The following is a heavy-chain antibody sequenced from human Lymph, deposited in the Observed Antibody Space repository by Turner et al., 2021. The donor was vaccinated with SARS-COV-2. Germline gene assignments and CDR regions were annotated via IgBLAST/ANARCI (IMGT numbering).Heavy chain of an antibody. V-gene: IGHV3-53*02. CDR3: ARDLGTYGMDV. D-gene: IGHD6-13*01. J-gene: IGHJ6*02. Sequence: EVQLVETGGGLIQPGGSLSLSCAASGIIVSRNYMNWVRQAQGKGLEWVSVIYSGGTTYYADSVKGRFTSSRENSKNTLYLQMNSLRVEDTAVYYCARDLGTYGMDVWGQGTTVTVSS. CDR1: GIIVSRNY. CDR2: IYSGGTT.